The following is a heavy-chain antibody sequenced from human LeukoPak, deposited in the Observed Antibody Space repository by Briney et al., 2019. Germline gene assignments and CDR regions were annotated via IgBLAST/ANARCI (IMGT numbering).Heavy chain of an antibody. CDR3: ARHKGVVVPAAQSSVWFDP. V-gene: IGHV4-39*01. J-gene: IGHJ5*02. Sequence: SETLSLTCSVSGGSISSRSYYWGWIRHPPGKGLEWIGSISYSASTYYNPSLKSRVTISVDTSKNQFSLKLSSVTAADTAVYYCARHKGVVVPAAQSSVWFDPWGQGTLVTVSS. CDR1: GGSISSRSYY. D-gene: IGHD2-2*01. CDR2: ISYSAST.